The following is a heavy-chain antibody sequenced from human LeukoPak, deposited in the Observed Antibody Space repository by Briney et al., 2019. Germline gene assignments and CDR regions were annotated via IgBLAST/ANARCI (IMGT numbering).Heavy chain of an antibody. V-gene: IGHV6-1*01. CDR3: ARGRDTKWELLFDY. D-gene: IGHD1-26*01. CDR1: RDSVSINIAA. CDR2: TYYRFKWYN. Sequence: SQTLSLTSAISRDSVSINIAAWNWTRQSPSRCLEWLGRTYYRFKWYNDYAVSVKSRITINPDTSKNQFSLQLNSVTHEDTAVYYCARGRDTKWELLFDYRGQGTLVTVSS. J-gene: IGHJ4*02.